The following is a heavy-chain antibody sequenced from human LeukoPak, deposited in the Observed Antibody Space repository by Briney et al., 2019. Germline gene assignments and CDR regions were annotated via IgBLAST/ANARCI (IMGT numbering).Heavy chain of an antibody. V-gene: IGHV3-7*01. CDR3: ARVGAWELQRVFDY. CDR1: GFTFTDYW. J-gene: IGHJ4*02. Sequence: GGSLRLSCAASGFTFTDYWMTWVRQVPGKGLEWVANIKQGGRESYYVDSVKGRFTISRENAKNSLYLQMDSLRVDDTPVYYCARVGAWELQRVFDYWGQGTLVTVSS. CDR2: IKQGGRES. D-gene: IGHD1-26*01.